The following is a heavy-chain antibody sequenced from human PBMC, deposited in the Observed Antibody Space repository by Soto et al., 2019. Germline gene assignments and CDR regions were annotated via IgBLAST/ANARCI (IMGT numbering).Heavy chain of an antibody. CDR1: GGTFSSYA. V-gene: IGHV1-69*01. CDR3: ARGGGGSYYPHFVY. Sequence: QVQLVQSGAEVKKPGSSVKVSCKASGGTFSSYAISWMRQAPGQGPEWMGGIIPICGTANYAQKIQGRFTITADESTSTAYMELSSLRSEDTAVYYCARGGGGSYYPHFVYWGQGTLVTVSS. J-gene: IGHJ4*02. CDR2: IIPICGTA. D-gene: IGHD1-26*01.